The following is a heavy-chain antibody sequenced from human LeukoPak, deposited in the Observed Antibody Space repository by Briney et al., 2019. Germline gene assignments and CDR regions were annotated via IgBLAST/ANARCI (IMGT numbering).Heavy chain of an antibody. D-gene: IGHD3-10*01. Sequence: SETLSLTCTVSGGSISSGSYYWSWIRQPAGKGLEWIGRIYTSGSTNYNPSLKSRVTISVDTSKNQFSLKLSSVTAADTAVYYCARAGYYGSGSYYAPFAYGGQGTLVTVSS. V-gene: IGHV4-61*02. CDR3: ARAGYYGSGSYYAPFAY. CDR1: GGSISSGSYY. CDR2: IYTSGST. J-gene: IGHJ4*02.